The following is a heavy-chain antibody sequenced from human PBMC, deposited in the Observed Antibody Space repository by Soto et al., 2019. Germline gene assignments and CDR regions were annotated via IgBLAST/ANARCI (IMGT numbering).Heavy chain of an antibody. J-gene: IGHJ2*01. D-gene: IGHD5-12*01. CDR2: IKTKTDGGPT. V-gene: IGHV3-15*01. CDR3: ATASSGFARYFDL. CDR1: GFTFSNAW. Sequence: EEQLVESGGGLVKPGGSLRLSCAASGFTFSNAWMSWVRQAPGKGLEWVGRIKTKTDGGPTDYDAPVKDRFTISRDDSKNTVYLQMNSLKTEDTAVYYCATASSGFARYFDLWGRGTLVSVSS.